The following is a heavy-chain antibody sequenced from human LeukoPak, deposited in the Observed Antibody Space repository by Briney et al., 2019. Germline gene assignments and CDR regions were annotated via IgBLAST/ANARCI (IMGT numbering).Heavy chain of an antibody. CDR2: INPSGGST. CDR3: ARDLVGFLEWLEDYYYYGMDV. Sequence: ASVKVSCKASGYTFTSYYMHWVRQAPGQGLEWMGIINPSGGSTSYAQKFQGRVTMTRDTSTSTVYMELGSLRSEDTAVYYCARDLVGFLEWLEDYYYYGMDVWGQGTTVTVSS. CDR1: GYTFTSYY. J-gene: IGHJ6*02. V-gene: IGHV1-46*01. D-gene: IGHD3-3*02.